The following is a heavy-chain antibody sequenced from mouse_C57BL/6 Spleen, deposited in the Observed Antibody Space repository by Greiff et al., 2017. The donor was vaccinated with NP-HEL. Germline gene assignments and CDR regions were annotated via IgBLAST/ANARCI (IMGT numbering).Heavy chain of an antibody. J-gene: IGHJ3*01. CDR1: GYTFTSYW. CDR3: ARESGKYGYDEGTWFAY. D-gene: IGHD2-2*01. V-gene: IGHV1-55*01. CDR2: IYPGSGST. Sequence: QVQLQQSGAELVKPGASVKMSCKASGYTFTSYWITWVKQRPGQGLEWIGDIYPGSGSTNYNEKFKSKATLTVDTSSSTAYMQLSSLTSEDSAVYYCARESGKYGYDEGTWFAYWGQGTLVTVSA.